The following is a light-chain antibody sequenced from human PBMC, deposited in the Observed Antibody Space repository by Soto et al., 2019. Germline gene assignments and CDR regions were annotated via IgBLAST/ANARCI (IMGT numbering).Light chain of an antibody. CDR3: QTWGTGIQV. CDR1: SGHSSYA. Sequence: QLVLTQSPSASASLGASVKLTCTLSSGHSSYAIAWHQQQPEKGPRYLMKLNSDGSHGKGDGIPDRFSGSSSGAERYLTISSLQYEDEADYYCQTWGTGIQVFGGGTKLTVL. CDR2: LNSDGSH. V-gene: IGLV4-69*01. J-gene: IGLJ3*02.